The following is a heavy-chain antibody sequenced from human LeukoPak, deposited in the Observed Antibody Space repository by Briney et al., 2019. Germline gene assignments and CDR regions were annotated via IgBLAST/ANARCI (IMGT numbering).Heavy chain of an antibody. Sequence: ASVKVSCKASDYTFTDYDISWVRQAPGQGLEWMGWISGYNGNTNYAQKLQGRVTMTTDTSTSTAYMELRSLRSDDTAVYYCARATPYDSSGYYYLYYYGMDVWGQGTTVTVSS. V-gene: IGHV1-18*01. D-gene: IGHD3-22*01. CDR2: ISGYNGNT. CDR3: ARATPYDSSGYYYLYYYGMDV. CDR1: DYTFTDYD. J-gene: IGHJ6*02.